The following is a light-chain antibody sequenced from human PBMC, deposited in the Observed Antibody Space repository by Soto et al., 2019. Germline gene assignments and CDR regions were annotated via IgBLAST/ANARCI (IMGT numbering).Light chain of an antibody. CDR3: SSYTSSSTLVV. J-gene: IGLJ1*01. CDR2: DVS. CDR1: SSDVGGYNY. V-gene: IGLV2-14*01. Sequence: QSALTQPASVSGSPGQSITISCTGTSSDVGGYNYVSWYQQHPGKAPKLMIYDVSNRPSGVSNRFSCSKSGNTASLTISGLQAEDEADYYCSSYTSSSTLVVFGTGTKLNVL.